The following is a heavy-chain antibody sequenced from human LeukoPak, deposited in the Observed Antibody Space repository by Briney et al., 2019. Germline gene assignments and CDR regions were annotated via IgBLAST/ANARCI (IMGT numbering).Heavy chain of an antibody. CDR2: ISWDGGST. Sequence: GGSLRLSCAASGFTFDDYAMHWVRQAPGKGLEWVSLISWDGGSTYYADSVKGRFTISRDNSKNSLYLQMNSLRAEDTALYYCAKDGGYVIGGMYQPNFDYWGQGTLVTVSS. CDR1: GFTFDDYA. J-gene: IGHJ4*02. D-gene: IGHD2-2*01. V-gene: IGHV3-43D*03. CDR3: AKDGGYVIGGMYQPNFDY.